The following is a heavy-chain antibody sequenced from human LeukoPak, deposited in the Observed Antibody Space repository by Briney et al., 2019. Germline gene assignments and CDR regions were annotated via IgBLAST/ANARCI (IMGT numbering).Heavy chain of an antibody. CDR3: ARGESEGGWYVGSHSDY. Sequence: SVKVSCKGSGGTFSSYAISWVRQAPGQGLEWRGRIIPIFGIANYAQKFQGRVTITADKSTSTDYMELGSLRSEDAALYYCARGESEGGWYVGSHSDYWGQGTLVSVSS. J-gene: IGHJ4*02. CDR2: IIPIFGIA. CDR1: GGTFSSYA. D-gene: IGHD6-19*01. V-gene: IGHV1-69*04.